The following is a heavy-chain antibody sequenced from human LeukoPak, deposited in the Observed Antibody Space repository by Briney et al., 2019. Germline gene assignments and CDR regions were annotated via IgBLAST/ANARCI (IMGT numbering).Heavy chain of an antibody. V-gene: IGHV4-59*01. D-gene: IGHD3-10*01. CDR2: IYYSGST. CDR3: ARVASGYYGSGSYYKIGYYFDY. Sequence: PSETLSLTCTVSGGSISSYYWSWIRQPPGKGLEWIGYIYYSGSTNYNPSLKSRVTISVDTSKNQFSLKLSSVTAADTAVYYCARVASGYYGSGSYYKIGYYFDYWGQGTLVTVSS. J-gene: IGHJ4*02. CDR1: GGSISSYY.